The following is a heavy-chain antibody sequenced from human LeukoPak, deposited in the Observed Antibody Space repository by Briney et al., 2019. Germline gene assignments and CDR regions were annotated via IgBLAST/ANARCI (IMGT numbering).Heavy chain of an antibody. CDR2: ISAYNGST. Sequence: GASVKVSCKASGYTFTSYGISWVRQAPGQGLEWMGWISAYNGSTNYAQKLQGRVTMTTDTSTSTAYMELRSLRSDDTAVYYCARDRVGIVLMVYAHYGMDVWGQGTTVTVSS. CDR1: GYTFTSYG. J-gene: IGHJ6*02. D-gene: IGHD2-8*01. V-gene: IGHV1-18*01. CDR3: ARDRVGIVLMVYAHYGMDV.